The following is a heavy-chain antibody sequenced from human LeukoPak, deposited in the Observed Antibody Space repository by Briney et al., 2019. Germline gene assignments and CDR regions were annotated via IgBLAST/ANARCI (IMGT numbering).Heavy chain of an antibody. D-gene: IGHD5-18*01. J-gene: IGHJ3*02. V-gene: IGHV3-30-3*01. CDR3: ARGSGSYGYAFDI. CDR1: GFTVSSNY. Sequence: GGSLRLSCAASGFTVSSNYMSWVRQAPGKGLEWVAVISYDGSNKYYADSVKGRFTISRDNSKNTLYLQMNSLRAEDTAVYYCARGSGSYGYAFDIWGQGTMVTVSS. CDR2: ISYDGSNK.